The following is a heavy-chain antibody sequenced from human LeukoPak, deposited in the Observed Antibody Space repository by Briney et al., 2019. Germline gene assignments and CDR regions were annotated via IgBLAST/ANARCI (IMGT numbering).Heavy chain of an antibody. J-gene: IGHJ3*02. Sequence: SETLSLTCTVSGGSISSSSYYWGWIRQPPGRGLEWIGSIYYSGSTYYNPSLKSRVTISVDTSKNQFSLKLSSVTAADTAVYYCARGGFYYYDSTGYPLPPDASDIWGQGTMVTVSS. CDR1: GGSISSSSYY. V-gene: IGHV4-39*01. CDR2: IYYSGST. CDR3: ARGGFYYYDSTGYPLPPDASDI. D-gene: IGHD3-22*01.